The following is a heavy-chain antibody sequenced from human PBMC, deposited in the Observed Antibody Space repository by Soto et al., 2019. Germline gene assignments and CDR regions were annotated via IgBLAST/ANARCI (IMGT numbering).Heavy chain of an antibody. Sequence: QVQLVESGGGVVQPGRSLRLSCAASGFTFSSYGMHWVRQAPGKGLEWVAVIWYDGSNKYYADSVKGRFTISRDNSKNTLYLQMNSMRAEDTAVYYCARDLSSSSTSCYTRYYYYGMDVWGQGTTVTVSS. J-gene: IGHJ6*02. V-gene: IGHV3-33*01. CDR1: GFTFSSYG. CDR3: ARDLSSSSTSCYTRYYYYGMDV. D-gene: IGHD2-2*02. CDR2: IWYDGSNK.